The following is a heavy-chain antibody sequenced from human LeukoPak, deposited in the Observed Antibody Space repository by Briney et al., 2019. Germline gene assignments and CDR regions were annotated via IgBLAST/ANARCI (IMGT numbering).Heavy chain of an antibody. D-gene: IGHD3-16*01. CDR2: INHSGST. J-gene: IGHJ4*02. CDR3: AGYIIPYTFGY. CDR1: GGSFSGYY. Sequence: SETLSFTCAVYGGSFSGYYWSWIRQPPGKGLEWTGEINHSGSTNYNPSLKSRVTISVDTSKNQFSLKLNSVTAADTAMYHCAGYIIPYTFGYWGQGTLVTVSS. V-gene: IGHV4-34*01.